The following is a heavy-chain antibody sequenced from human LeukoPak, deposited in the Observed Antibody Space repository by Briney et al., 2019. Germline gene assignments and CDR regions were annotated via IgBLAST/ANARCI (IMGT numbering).Heavy chain of an antibody. CDR2: INPNSGGT. J-gene: IGHJ4*02. D-gene: IGHD3-22*01. Sequence: ASVKVSCKASGYTFIGYYMHWVRQAPGQGLEWMGRINPNSGGTNYAQKFQGRVTMTRDTSISTAYMELSRLRSDDTAVYYCARVRGYYDSSGPFDYWGQGTLVTVSS. CDR1: GYTFIGYY. V-gene: IGHV1-2*06. CDR3: ARVRGYYDSSGPFDY.